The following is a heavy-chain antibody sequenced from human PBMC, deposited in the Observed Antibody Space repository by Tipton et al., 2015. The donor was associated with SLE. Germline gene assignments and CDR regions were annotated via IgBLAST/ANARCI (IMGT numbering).Heavy chain of an antibody. CDR1: GGSFSGYY. CDR2: INHSGST. Sequence: LRLSCAVYGGSFSGYYWSWIRQPPGKGLEWIGEINHSGSTNYNPSLKSRLTISLDTSKNQFSLKLSSVTAADTAVYYCARTGYSSSWLYFQHWGQGTLVTVSS. D-gene: IGHD6-13*01. V-gene: IGHV4-34*01. J-gene: IGHJ1*01. CDR3: ARTGYSSSWLYFQH.